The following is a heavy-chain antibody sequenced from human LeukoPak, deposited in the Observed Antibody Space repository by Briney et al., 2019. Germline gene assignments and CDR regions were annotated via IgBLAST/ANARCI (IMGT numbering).Heavy chain of an antibody. J-gene: IGHJ2*01. Sequence: GGSLRLSCAASGFTFSSYWMSWVRQAPGKGLEWVANIKQDGSEKYYVDSVKGRFTISRDNAKNSLYLQMNSLRAEDTAVYYCARDRDGYNYAWYFDLWGRGTLVTVSS. V-gene: IGHV3-7*01. CDR1: GFTFSSYW. CDR3: ARDRDGYNYAWYFDL. CDR2: IKQDGSEK. D-gene: IGHD5-24*01.